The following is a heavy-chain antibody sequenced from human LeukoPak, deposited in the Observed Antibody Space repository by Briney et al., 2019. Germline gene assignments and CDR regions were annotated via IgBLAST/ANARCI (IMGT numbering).Heavy chain of an antibody. Sequence: GGSLRLSCSASGFTFSSYAMHWGRQAPGEGLEYVSAISSNGGTTYYADSVKGRFTISRDNSKNSLYLQMSSLRAEDTAVYYCVADYSGYDYFAYWGQGTLVTVSS. V-gene: IGHV3-64D*06. J-gene: IGHJ4*02. D-gene: IGHD5-12*01. CDR2: ISSNGGTT. CDR1: GFTFSSYA. CDR3: VADYSGYDYFAY.